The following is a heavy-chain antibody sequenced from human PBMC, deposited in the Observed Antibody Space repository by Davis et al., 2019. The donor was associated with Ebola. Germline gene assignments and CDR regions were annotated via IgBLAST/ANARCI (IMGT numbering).Heavy chain of an antibody. V-gene: IGHV4-39*01. CDR2: IYYSGST. D-gene: IGHD6-19*01. CDR3: AGGESGWDASDI. J-gene: IGHJ3*02. Sequence: GSLRLSCTVSGGSISSSSYYWGWIRQPPGKGLEWIGSIYYSGSTYYNPSLKSRVTISVDTSKNQFSLKLSSVTAADTAVYYCAGGESGWDASDIWGRGTMVTVSS. CDR1: GGSISSSSYY.